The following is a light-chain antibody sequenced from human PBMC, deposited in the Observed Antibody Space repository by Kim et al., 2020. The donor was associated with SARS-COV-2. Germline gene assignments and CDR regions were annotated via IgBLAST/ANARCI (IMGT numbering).Light chain of an antibody. CDR2: AAS. CDR3: QQSHSTPQT. V-gene: IGKV1-39*01. J-gene: IGKJ1*01. CDR1: QSISSY. Sequence: ASVGDRVTITCRASQSISSYLNWYQQKPGNAPKLLIYAASSLHSGVPSRFSGSGSGTDYTLTISSLQPEDFGTYYCQQSHSTPQTFGQGTKVDLK.